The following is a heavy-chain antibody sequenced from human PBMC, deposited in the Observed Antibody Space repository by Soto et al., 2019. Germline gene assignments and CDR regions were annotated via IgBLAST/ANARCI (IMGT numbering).Heavy chain of an antibody. CDR2: ITDNGRST. V-gene: IGHV3-23*01. D-gene: IGHD4-17*01. J-gene: IGHJ4*02. CDR3: AKERATTTAFDY. CDR1: GFTFSRDG. Sequence: PGGSLRLSCAASGFTFSRDGMGWVRQAPGKGLEWVSLITDNGRSTYYADSVKGRFTISRDNTKNTLFLQMNSLRAEDTAVYYCAKERATTTAFDYWGQGALVTVSS.